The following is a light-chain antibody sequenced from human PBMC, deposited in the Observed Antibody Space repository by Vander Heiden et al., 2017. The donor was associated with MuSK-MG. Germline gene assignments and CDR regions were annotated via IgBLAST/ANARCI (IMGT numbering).Light chain of an antibody. J-gene: IGKJ3*01. Sequence: EIVLTQSPGTLSLSPGERATLPCRASQNVSGSYLAWYQQRPGQAPRLLIYDTSSRATGTPNTVTGSGSGTDFTLTISRLEPEDFAVYYCQRYGCSPLSTFGPGTKVDIK. CDR1: QNVSGSY. CDR2: DTS. V-gene: IGKV3-20*01. CDR3: QRYGCSPLST.